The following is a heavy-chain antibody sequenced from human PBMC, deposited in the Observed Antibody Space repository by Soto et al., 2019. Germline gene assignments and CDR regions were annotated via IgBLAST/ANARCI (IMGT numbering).Heavy chain of an antibody. CDR3: ARVGHRGWYDY. J-gene: IGHJ4*02. CDR1: GFTFSSYG. CDR2: ISYDGSNK. Sequence: GGSLRLSCAASGFTFSSYGMHWVRQAPGKGLEWVAVISYDGSNKYYADSVKGRFTISRDNSKNTLYLQMNSLRAEDTALYHCARVGHRGWYDYWGQGTLVTVSS. D-gene: IGHD6-19*01. V-gene: IGHV3-30*03.